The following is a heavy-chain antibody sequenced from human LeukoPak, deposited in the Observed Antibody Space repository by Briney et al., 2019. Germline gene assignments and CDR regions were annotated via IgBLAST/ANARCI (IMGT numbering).Heavy chain of an antibody. CDR3: AREAARGGFDY. CDR2: ISDSGSYK. CDR1: GFALRTYS. Sequence: GGSLRLSCAASGFALRTYSTSWVRQAPGKGLEWLSSISDSGSYKYYADSVRGRFTISRDNAKNSLYLQMNSLRADDTAVYYCAREAARGGFDYWGQGTLVTVSS. V-gene: IGHV3-21*01. J-gene: IGHJ4*02. D-gene: IGHD6-25*01.